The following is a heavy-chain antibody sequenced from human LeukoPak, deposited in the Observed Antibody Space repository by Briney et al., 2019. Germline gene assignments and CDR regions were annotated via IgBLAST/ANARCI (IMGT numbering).Heavy chain of an antibody. D-gene: IGHD2-15*01. CDR2: ISTSGTTI. CDR1: GFFFSSYE. CDR3: ARESVEGNWFDP. Sequence: PGGSLSLSCAAAGFFFSSYEMSWVRQAPGKGLEWVSYISTSGTTIYYADSVKGRFTISRDNAKNSLYLQMNSLRAEDTAVYYCARESVEGNWFDPWGQGTLVTVSS. V-gene: IGHV3-48*03. J-gene: IGHJ5*02.